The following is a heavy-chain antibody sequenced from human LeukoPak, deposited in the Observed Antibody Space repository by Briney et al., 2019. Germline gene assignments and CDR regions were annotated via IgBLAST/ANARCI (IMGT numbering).Heavy chain of an antibody. CDR2: IRYDGSNK. D-gene: IGHD6-19*01. V-gene: IGHV3-30*02. CDR3: AKDGDVEQWLVRAFDY. CDR1: GFTFSSYG. Sequence: GGSLRLPCAASGFTFSSYGMHWVRQAPGKGLEGVAFIRYDGSNKYYADSVKGRFTISRDNSKNTLYLQMNSLRPEDTAVYYCAKDGDVEQWLVRAFDYWGQGTLVTVSS. J-gene: IGHJ4*02.